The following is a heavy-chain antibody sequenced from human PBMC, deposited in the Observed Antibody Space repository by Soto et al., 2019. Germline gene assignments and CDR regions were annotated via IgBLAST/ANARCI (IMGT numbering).Heavy chain of an antibody. V-gene: IGHV3-72*01. CDR3: TKGGYYYDY. J-gene: IGHJ4*02. CDR1: GFTFSDHY. D-gene: IGHD3-22*01. Sequence: EVQLVESGGGLVQPGGSLRLSCEVSGFTFSDHYMDWVRQGPGKGLEWVGRSRNKANSYTTEYAASVKGRFIISRDDSKKSLYLQMNSLKTEDTAIYYCTKGGYYYDYWGQGTLVTVSS. CDR2: SRNKANSYTT.